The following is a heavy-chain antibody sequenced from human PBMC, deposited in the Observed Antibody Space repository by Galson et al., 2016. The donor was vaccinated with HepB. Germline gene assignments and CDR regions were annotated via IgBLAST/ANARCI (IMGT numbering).Heavy chain of an antibody. CDR3: ARYRAMRAAGLFYYYGMDV. V-gene: IGHV1-8*01. J-gene: IGHJ6*02. CDR1: GDTFTSYD. Sequence: SVKVSCKVSGDTFTSYDIHWVRQATGQGLEWMGWMNPDSGDTGFAQNFQGRVTVTRNISITTAYMGLSSLRSEDTAVYYCARYRAMRAAGLFYYYGMDVWGQGTTVTVSS. D-gene: IGHD6-13*01. CDR2: MNPDSGDT.